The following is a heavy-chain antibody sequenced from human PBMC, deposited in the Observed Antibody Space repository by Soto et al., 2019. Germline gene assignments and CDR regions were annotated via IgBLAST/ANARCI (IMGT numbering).Heavy chain of an antibody. D-gene: IGHD3-3*01. CDR2: VSGRGGDT. V-gene: IGHV3-23*01. CDR3: AKDPNYDFWSGFSAVYFDY. Sequence: EVHLLQSGGGLVQPGGSLRLSCAASGFSFSSFALSWVRQSPGKGLEWVAAVSGRGGDTYYANSVKGRFTISRDNSQNPLFLQMNSLRSEASAIYYCAKDPNYDFWSGFSAVYFDYWGQGTLVTVSS. J-gene: IGHJ4*02. CDR1: GFSFSSFA.